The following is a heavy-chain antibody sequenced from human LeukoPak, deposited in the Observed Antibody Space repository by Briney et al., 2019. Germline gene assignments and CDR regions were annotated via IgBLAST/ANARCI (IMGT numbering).Heavy chain of an antibody. D-gene: IGHD3-10*01. Sequence: SETLSLTCTVSGGSISSSSYYWGWIRQPPGKGLEWIGYIYYSGSTNYNPSLKSRVTISVDTSKNQFSLKLSSVTAADTAVYYCARGGFGELRYYYMDVWGKGTTVTISS. V-gene: IGHV4-61*05. CDR2: IYYSGST. CDR3: ARGGFGELRYYYMDV. J-gene: IGHJ6*03. CDR1: GGSISSSSYY.